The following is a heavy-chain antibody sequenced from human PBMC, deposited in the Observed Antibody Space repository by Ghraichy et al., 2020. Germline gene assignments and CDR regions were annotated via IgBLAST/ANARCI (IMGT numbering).Heavy chain of an antibody. CDR2: TYYRSKWYN. D-gene: IGHD3-16*01. Sequence: SQTLSLTCAISGDTVSSNSAAWNWIRQSPSRGLEWLGRTYYRSKWYNEYAVSVKSRITINPDTSKNQFSLQLNSVTPEDTAVYYCARGMALWGELYKFDYWGLGILVTVSS. V-gene: IGHV6-1*01. CDR1: GDTVSSNSAA. CDR3: ARGMALWGELYKFDY. J-gene: IGHJ4*02.